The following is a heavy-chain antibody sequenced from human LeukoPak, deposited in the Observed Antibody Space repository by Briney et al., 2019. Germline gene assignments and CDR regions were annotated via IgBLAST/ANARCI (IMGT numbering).Heavy chain of an antibody. D-gene: IGHD3-9*01. CDR1: GFTFSSYW. CDR3: AKGGHDILAGYYTRNRGGYFDS. J-gene: IGHJ4*02. V-gene: IGHV3-7*03. Sequence: GGSLRLSCAASGFTFSSYWMSWVRQAPGKGLEWVANIKQDGSEKYYVDSVKGRFTISRDNAKNSLYLQMNSLRVEDTAVYYCAKGGHDILAGYYTRNRGGYFDSWGQGTLVTVSS. CDR2: IKQDGSEK.